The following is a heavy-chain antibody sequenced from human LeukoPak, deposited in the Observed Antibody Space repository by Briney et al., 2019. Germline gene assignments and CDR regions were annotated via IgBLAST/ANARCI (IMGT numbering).Heavy chain of an antibody. CDR2: ISDSGGST. J-gene: IGHJ4*02. CDR3: ARSGYDSSRYHQRHFDY. V-gene: IGHV3-23*01. Sequence: GGSLRLSCSASGFTFSSNAMSWVRRAPGKGLEWVSGISDSGGSTYYADSVKGRFTISRDNSKNTLYLQMNSLKVEDTAVYYCARSGYDSSRYHQRHFDYWGQGTRVTVSS. D-gene: IGHD3-22*01. CDR1: GFTFSSNA.